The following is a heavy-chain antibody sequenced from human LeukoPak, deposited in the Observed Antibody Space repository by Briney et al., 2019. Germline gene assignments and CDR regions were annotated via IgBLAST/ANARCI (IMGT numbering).Heavy chain of an antibody. J-gene: IGHJ4*02. CDR3: ARGGDYDSSGVDY. Sequence: GGSLRLSCAASEFTFSAYAMHWVRQAPGKGLEWVANIKQDGSEKYYVDSVKGRFTISRDNAKNSLYLQMNSLRAEDTAVYYCARGGDYDSSGVDYWGQGTLVTVSS. CDR1: EFTFSAYA. CDR2: IKQDGSEK. D-gene: IGHD3-22*01. V-gene: IGHV3-7*01.